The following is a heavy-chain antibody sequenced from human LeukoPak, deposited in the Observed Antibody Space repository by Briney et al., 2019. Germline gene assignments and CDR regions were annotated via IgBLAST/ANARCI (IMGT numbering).Heavy chain of an antibody. D-gene: IGHD6-19*01. CDR3: ARVVLAVAGELGY. CDR1: GFTFSSYW. V-gene: IGHV3-7*01. Sequence: GGSLRLSCAASGFTFSSYWMSWVRQAPGKGLEWVANIKQDGSEKYYVDSVKGRFTISRDNAKNSLYLQMNSLRAEDTAVYYCARVVLAVAGELGYWGQGTLVTVSS. J-gene: IGHJ4*02. CDR2: IKQDGSEK.